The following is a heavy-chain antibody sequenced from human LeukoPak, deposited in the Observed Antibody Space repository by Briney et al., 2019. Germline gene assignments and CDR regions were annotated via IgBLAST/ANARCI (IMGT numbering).Heavy chain of an antibody. CDR2: IYYSGST. V-gene: IGHV4-30-4*08. CDR3: ARGALVPAAKGRFDY. D-gene: IGHD2-2*01. Sequence: PSQTLSLTFTVSGGSISSGDYYWSWIRQPPGKGLEWIGYIYYSGSTYYNPSLKSRVTISVDTSKNQFSLKLSSETAADTAVYYCARGALVPAAKGRFDYWGQGTLVTVSS. J-gene: IGHJ4*02. CDR1: GGSISSGDYY.